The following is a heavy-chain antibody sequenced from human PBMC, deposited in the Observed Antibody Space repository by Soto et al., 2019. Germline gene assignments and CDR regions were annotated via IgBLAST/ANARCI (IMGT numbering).Heavy chain of an antibody. CDR3: ARIPYDNSGTIFDY. CDR1: GITVRSYY. Sequence: PGGSLRLSCAVSGITVRSYYMSGVRQAAGKGLEWVSVIYAGTITYYADSVKGRFTIYRDNSKNTLNLEMNSLRVEDTAVYYCARIPYDNSGTIFDYWGQGTLVTVSS. J-gene: IGHJ4*02. CDR2: IYAGTIT. D-gene: IGHD3-22*01. V-gene: IGHV3-53*01.